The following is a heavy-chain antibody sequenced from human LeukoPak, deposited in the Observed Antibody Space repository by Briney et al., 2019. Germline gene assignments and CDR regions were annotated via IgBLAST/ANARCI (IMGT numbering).Heavy chain of an antibody. J-gene: IGHJ4*02. D-gene: IGHD3-22*01. CDR3: ARRLYYDSYYFDY. CDR1: GFNFSNAW. CDR2: IKQDGSEK. Sequence: GGSLRLSCAASGFNFSNAWMSWVRQAPGKGLEWVANIKQDGSEKYYVDSVKGRFTISRDNAKNSLYLQMNSLRAEDTAVYYCARRLYYDSYYFDYWGQGTLVTVSS. V-gene: IGHV3-7*05.